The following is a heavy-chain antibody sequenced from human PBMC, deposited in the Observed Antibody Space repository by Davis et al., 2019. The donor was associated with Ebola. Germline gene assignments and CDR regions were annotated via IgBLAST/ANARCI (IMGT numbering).Heavy chain of an antibody. V-gene: IGHV3-23*01. Sequence: GESLKISCSASGFIFSTYVMSWVRQAPGKGLEWVSTYGTSADTYYADSVKGRFTISRDNSKNNLYLQMNGLRVEDTAIYYCAKDNRNIWSEVWGQGTMVTVSS. D-gene: IGHD2/OR15-2a*01. CDR1: GFIFSTYV. J-gene: IGHJ3*01. CDR3: AKDNRNIWSEV. CDR2: GTSADT.